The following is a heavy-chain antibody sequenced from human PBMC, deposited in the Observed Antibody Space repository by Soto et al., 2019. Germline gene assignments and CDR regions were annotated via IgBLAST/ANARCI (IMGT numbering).Heavy chain of an antibody. CDR2: ISYDGSNK. D-gene: IGHD2-15*01. CDR1: GFTFSSYG. V-gene: IGHV3-30*18. Sequence: GGSLRLSCAASGFTFSSYGMHWVRQAPGKGLEWVAVISYDGSNKYYADSVKGRFTISRDNSKNTLYLQMNSLRAEDTAVYYCAKDGLGLGYGELQYLFDPWGQGTLVTVSS. CDR3: AKDGLGLGYGELQYLFDP. J-gene: IGHJ5*02.